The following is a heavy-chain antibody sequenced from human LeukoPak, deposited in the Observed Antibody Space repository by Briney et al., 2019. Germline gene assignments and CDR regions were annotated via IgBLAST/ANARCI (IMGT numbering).Heavy chain of an antibody. J-gene: IGHJ4*02. D-gene: IGHD5-18*01. V-gene: IGHV3-23*01. CDR1: GFTFSSYG. CDR3: AKGSGRGYSYGLEY. Sequence: GGSLRLSCVASGFTFSSYGMAWVVPAPGKGPEWVSVISSSAGSTYYADSVKGRFTISRDNSKNTLYLQMNSLRAEDTAVYYCAKGSGRGYSYGLEYWGQGTLVTVSS. CDR2: ISSSAGST.